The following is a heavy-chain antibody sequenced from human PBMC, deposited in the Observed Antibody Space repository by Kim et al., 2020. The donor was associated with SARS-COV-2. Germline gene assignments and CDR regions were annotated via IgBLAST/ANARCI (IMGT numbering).Heavy chain of an antibody. V-gene: IGHV5-51*01. CDR3: ARHHVGQLVPVDY. J-gene: IGHJ4*02. Sequence: YTPSFQGQATISADKSISTAYLQWSSLKASDTAMYYCARHHVGQLVPVDYWGQGTLVTVSS. D-gene: IGHD6-13*01.